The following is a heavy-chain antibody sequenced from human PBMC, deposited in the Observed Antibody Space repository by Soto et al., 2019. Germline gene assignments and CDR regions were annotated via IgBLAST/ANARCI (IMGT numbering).Heavy chain of an antibody. Sequence: QVQLVESGGGVVQPGRSLRLSCAASGFTFSSYAMHWVRQAPGKGLEWVAVISYDGSNKYYADSVKGRFTISRDNSKNTLYLQMNSLRAEDTAVYYCAREEGEGLYYFDYWGQGTLVTVSS. CDR2: ISYDGSNK. D-gene: IGHD2-21*01. V-gene: IGHV3-30-3*01. J-gene: IGHJ4*02. CDR1: GFTFSSYA. CDR3: AREEGEGLYYFDY.